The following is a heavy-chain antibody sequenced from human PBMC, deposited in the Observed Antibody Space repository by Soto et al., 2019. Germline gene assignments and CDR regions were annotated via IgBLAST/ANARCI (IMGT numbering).Heavy chain of an antibody. J-gene: IGHJ4*02. D-gene: IGHD5-12*01. V-gene: IGHV4-34*01. CDR3: ARGRTITGYYFDY. Sequence: SETLSLTCAVYGGSFSGYYWSWIRQPPGKGLEWIGEINHSGSTNYNPSLKSRVTISVDTSKNQFSLKLSSVTAADTAVYYCARGRTITGYYFDYWGQGTLVTVSS. CDR1: GGSFSGYY. CDR2: INHSGST.